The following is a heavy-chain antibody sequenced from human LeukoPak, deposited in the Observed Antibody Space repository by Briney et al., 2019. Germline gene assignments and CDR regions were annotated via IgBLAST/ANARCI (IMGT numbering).Heavy chain of an antibody. CDR2: INRDGSEK. J-gene: IGHJ4*02. CDR3: ATYDSWSGYNIAY. CDR1: GFTLSSRW. Sequence: GGSLRLSCVVSGFTLSSRWMMWVRQAPGKGLEWMTNINRDGSEKNYVDSVKGRFTVTRDNAENSLYLQMNSLKVEDTAIYYCATYDSWSGYNIAYWGQGTLVTVSS. V-gene: IGHV3-7*03. D-gene: IGHD3-3*01.